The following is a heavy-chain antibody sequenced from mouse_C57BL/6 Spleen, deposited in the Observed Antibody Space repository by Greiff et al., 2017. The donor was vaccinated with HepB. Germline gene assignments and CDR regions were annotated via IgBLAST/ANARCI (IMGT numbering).Heavy chain of an antibody. CDR1: GFTFSDYG. CDR3: ARSYYGSSYMYFDV. CDR2: ISSGRSTI. Sequence: EVQGVESGGGLVKPGGSLKLSCAASGFTFSDYGMHWVRHAPEKGLEWVAYISSGRSTIYYADTVKGRFTISRDNAKNTLFLQMTSLRSEDTAMYYCARSYYGSSYMYFDVWGTGATVTVSS. J-gene: IGHJ1*03. D-gene: IGHD1-1*01. V-gene: IGHV5-17*01.